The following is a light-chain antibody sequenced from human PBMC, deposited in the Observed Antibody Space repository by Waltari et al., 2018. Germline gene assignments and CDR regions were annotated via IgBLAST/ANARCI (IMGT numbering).Light chain of an antibody. CDR3: QRGGQGTWV. V-gene: IGLV4-69*01. J-gene: IGLJ3*02. CDR2: VNSDGSH. CDR1: SGHSSNI. Sequence: QLVLTQSPSASASLGASVKFTCTLSSGHSSNIIAWHQQKPEKGPRYMMKVNSDGSHSKGDEIPVRFSASGSWNRRYPTSSSGRAEDEDDYYCQRGGQGTWVFGGGTKLTVL.